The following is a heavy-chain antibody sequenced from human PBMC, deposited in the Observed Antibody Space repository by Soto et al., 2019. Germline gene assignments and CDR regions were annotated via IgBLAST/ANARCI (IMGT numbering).Heavy chain of an antibody. Sequence: GGSLRLSCAASGFTFSSYAMHWVRQAPGKGLEWVAVISYDGSNKYYADSVKGRFTISRDNSKNTLYLQMNSLRAEDTAVYYCAREPDSGSYSYGMDVWGQGTTVTVSS. CDR2: ISYDGSNK. V-gene: IGHV3-30-3*01. D-gene: IGHD1-26*01. J-gene: IGHJ6*02. CDR1: GFTFSSYA. CDR3: AREPDSGSYSYGMDV.